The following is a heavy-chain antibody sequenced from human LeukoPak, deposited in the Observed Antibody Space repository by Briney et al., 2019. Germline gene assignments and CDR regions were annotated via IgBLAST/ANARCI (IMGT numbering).Heavy chain of an antibody. CDR3: TSGWDQL. D-gene: IGHD1-26*01. J-gene: IGHJ4*02. Sequence: PGGSLRLSCAASGFSITVSSNYMFWVRQAPGKGLEGVSVIYSGGSTYYAESVKGRFTISKDNSKNTLYLQMNSLRAEDTAVYYCTSGWDQLWGQGTLVTVSS. CDR1: GFSITVSSNY. CDR2: IYSGGST. V-gene: IGHV3-53*01.